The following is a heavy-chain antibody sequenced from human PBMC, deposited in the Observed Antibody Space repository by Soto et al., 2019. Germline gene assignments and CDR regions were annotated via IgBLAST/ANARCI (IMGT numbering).Heavy chain of an antibody. CDR1: GFTFSSYA. CDR2: ISYDGSNK. Sequence: PGGSLRLSXAASGFTFSSYAMHWVRQAPGKGLEWVAVISYDGSNKYYADSVKGRFTISRDNSKNTLYLQMNSLRAQDTAVYYCARDSPASDIWGQGTMVTVSS. J-gene: IGHJ3*02. CDR3: ARDSPASDI. V-gene: IGHV3-30-3*01.